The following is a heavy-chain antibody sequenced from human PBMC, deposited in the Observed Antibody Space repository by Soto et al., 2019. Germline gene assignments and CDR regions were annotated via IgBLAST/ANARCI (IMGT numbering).Heavy chain of an antibody. Sequence: QVQLVQSGAEVKKPGASVKVSCKVSGYTLTELSMHWVRQAPGKGLEWMGGFDPEDGETIYAQKFQGGVTMTEDTSTDTAYMELSSLRSEDTAVYYCATNWPHYYASSGRPGGAFDIRGQGTMVTVSS. CDR1: GYTLTELS. CDR3: ATNWPHYYASSGRPGGAFDI. J-gene: IGHJ3*02. V-gene: IGHV1-24*01. D-gene: IGHD3-22*01. CDR2: FDPEDGET.